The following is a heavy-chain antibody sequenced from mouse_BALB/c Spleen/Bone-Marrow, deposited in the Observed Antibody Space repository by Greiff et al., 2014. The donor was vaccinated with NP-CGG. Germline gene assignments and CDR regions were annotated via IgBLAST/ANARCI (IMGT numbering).Heavy chain of an antibody. CDR1: GFNIKDTY. V-gene: IGHV14-3*02. D-gene: IGHD1-1*01. J-gene: IGHJ3*01. Sequence: EVKLQESGAELVKPGASVKLSCTASGFNIKDTYMHWVKQRPEQGLEWIGRIDPANGNTKYDPKFQGKATITADTSSNTAYLPLRHLTTEDTSVYFRSPYYYGSSQFAYWGQGTLVTVSA. CDR3: SPYYYGSSQFAY. CDR2: IDPANGNT.